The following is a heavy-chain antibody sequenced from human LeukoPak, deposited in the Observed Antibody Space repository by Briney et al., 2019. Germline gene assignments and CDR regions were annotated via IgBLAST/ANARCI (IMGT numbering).Heavy chain of an antibody. J-gene: IGHJ4*02. CDR3: AKDIEKYYYDSSGHLGGYYFDY. CDR1: GFTFDDYA. D-gene: IGHD3-22*01. V-gene: IGHV3-9*01. CDR2: ISWNSGSI. Sequence: GRSLRLSCAASGFTFDDYAMHWVRQAPGKGLEWVSGISWNSGSIGYADSVKGRFTISRDNAKNSLYLQMNSLRAEDTALYYCAKDIEKYYYDSSGHLGGYYFDYWGQGTLVTVSS.